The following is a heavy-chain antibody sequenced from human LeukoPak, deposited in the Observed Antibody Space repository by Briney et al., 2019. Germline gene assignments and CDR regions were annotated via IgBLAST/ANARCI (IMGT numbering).Heavy chain of an antibody. V-gene: IGHV1-18*01. CDR3: ARDRSGSYYRLPDY. Sequence: ASVKVSCKASGYTFTSYGISWVRQAPGQGLEWMGWISAYNGNTDYAQNFQGRVTMTTDTSTTTAYMEVRSLRSDDTAVYYCARDRSGSYYRLPDYWGQGTLVTVSS. CDR2: ISAYNGNT. J-gene: IGHJ4*02. CDR1: GYTFTSYG. D-gene: IGHD1-26*01.